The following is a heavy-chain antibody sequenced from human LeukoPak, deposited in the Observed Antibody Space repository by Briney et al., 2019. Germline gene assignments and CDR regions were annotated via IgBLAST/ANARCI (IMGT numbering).Heavy chain of an antibody. CDR3: ARVRYCSGGSCYGLTDY. CDR2: INNSGST. D-gene: IGHD2-15*01. Sequence: PSETLSLTCAVYGGAFSGYYWSWIRQPPGKGLEWIGEINNSGSTNYNPSLKSRVTISVDTSKNQFSLKLSSVTAADTAVYYCARVRYCSGGSCYGLTDYWGQGTLVTVSS. J-gene: IGHJ4*02. V-gene: IGHV4-34*01. CDR1: GGAFSGYY.